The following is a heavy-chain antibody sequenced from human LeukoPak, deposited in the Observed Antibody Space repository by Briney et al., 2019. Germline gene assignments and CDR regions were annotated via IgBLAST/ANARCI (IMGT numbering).Heavy chain of an antibody. CDR3: ARVGVHSSSWYVGDYYYYYMDV. V-gene: IGHV1-69*05. Sequence: SVKVSCKASGGTFSSSAISWVRQAPGQGLEWMGGSIPIFGTANYAQKFQGRVTITTDESTSTAYMELSSLRSEDTAVYYCARVGVHSSSWYVGDYYYYYMDVWGKGTTVTVSS. D-gene: IGHD6-13*01. CDR1: GGTFSSSA. CDR2: SIPIFGTA. J-gene: IGHJ6*03.